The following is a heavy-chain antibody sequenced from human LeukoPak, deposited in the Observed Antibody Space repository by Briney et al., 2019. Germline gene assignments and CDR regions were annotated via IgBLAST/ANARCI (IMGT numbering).Heavy chain of an antibody. CDR3: AKDSDYGDYPRAPKYFQH. CDR2: ISGSGGST. CDR1: GFTFSSYA. Sequence: GGSLRLSCAASGFTFSSYAMSWVRQAPGKGLEWVSAISGSGGSTYYADSVKGRFTISRDNSKNTLYLQMNSLRAEDTAVYYCAKDSDYGDYPRAPKYFQHWGQGTLVTVSS. D-gene: IGHD4-17*01. V-gene: IGHV3-23*01. J-gene: IGHJ1*01.